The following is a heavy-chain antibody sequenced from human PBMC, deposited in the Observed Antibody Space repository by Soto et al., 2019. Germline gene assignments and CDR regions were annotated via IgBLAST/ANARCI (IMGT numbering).Heavy chain of an antibody. Sequence: GGSLRLSCAASGFTFSSYNMNWVRQAPGKEQEKLSYITIRSGTIYYADSVKGRFTISRDNAKNSLYLQMNSLRAVDSAVYYCARDHLYAFDYWGLGSLVTVSS. D-gene: IGHD4-17*01. CDR2: ITIRSGTI. CDR3: ARDHLYAFDY. CDR1: GFTFSSYN. V-gene: IGHV3-48*01. J-gene: IGHJ4*02.